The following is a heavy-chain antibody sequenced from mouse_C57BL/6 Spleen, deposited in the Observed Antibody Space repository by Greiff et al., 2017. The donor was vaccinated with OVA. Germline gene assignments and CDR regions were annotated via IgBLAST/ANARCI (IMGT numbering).Heavy chain of an antibody. Sequence: QVQLQQSGAELARPGASVKLSCKASGYTFTSYGISWVKQRTRQGLEWIGEIYPRSGNTYYNEKFKGKATLTADKSSSTAYMELRSLTSEDSAVYFCASDFAYWGQGTLVTVSA. CDR2: IYPRSGNT. CDR1: GYTFTSYG. V-gene: IGHV1-81*01. CDR3: ASDFAY. J-gene: IGHJ3*01.